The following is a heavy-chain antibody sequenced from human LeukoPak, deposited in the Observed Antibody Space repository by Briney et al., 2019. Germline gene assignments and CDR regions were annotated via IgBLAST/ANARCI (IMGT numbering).Heavy chain of an antibody. D-gene: IGHD5-12*01. CDR1: GGSFSGYY. CDR3: ARVKGGYAYFDY. Sequence: SETLSLTCAVYGGSFSGYYWSWIRQPPGKGLEWIGEINHSGSTNYNPSLKSRVTISVDTSKNHFSLNLSSVTAADTAVYYCARVKGGYAYFDYWGQGTLVTVSS. V-gene: IGHV4-34*01. CDR2: INHSGST. J-gene: IGHJ4*02.